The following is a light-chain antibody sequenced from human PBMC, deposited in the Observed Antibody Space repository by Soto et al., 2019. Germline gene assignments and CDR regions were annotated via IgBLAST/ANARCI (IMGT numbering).Light chain of an antibody. V-gene: IGKV3-20*01. CDR1: QSINSSY. CDR2: GAS. J-gene: IGKJ2*01. Sequence: EIVLTQSPGTLSLSPGESATLSCRASQSINSSYLAWYQQKPGQAPRLLIYGASSGASGIPDRFSSSGSGTNFILTISRLEPEDVVVYYCQQYGSSPPYTFGQGTKLEIK. CDR3: QQYGSSPPYT.